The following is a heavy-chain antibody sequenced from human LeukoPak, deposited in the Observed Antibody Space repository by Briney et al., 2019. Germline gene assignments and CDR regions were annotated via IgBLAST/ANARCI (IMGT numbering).Heavy chain of an antibody. Sequence: GMSLRLPCAASGFTFSRYAMHWVRQAPGKGLEWVAFIWNDGSNQNYADSVKGRFTISRDNSKKMVYVQMNSLRVDDTAVYYCARDWYYDSAGYFPYWGLGTLVTVSS. D-gene: IGHD3-22*01. J-gene: IGHJ4*02. V-gene: IGHV3-33*01. CDR2: IWNDGSNQ. CDR3: ARDWYYDSAGYFPY. CDR1: GFTFSRYA.